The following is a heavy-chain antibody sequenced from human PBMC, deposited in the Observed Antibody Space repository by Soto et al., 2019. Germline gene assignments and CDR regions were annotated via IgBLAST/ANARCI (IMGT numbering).Heavy chain of an antibody. D-gene: IGHD2-8*01. J-gene: IGHJ4*02. CDR3: AKDDYCTNGVCYPAGGY. CDR1: GFTFSSYA. CDR2: ISGSGGST. Sequence: GGSLRLSCAASGFTFSSYAMSWVRQAPGKGLEWVSAISGSGGSTYYADSVKGRFTISRDNSKNTLYLQMNSLRAEDTAVYYCAKDDYCTNGVCYPAGGYWGQGTLVTVSS. V-gene: IGHV3-23*01.